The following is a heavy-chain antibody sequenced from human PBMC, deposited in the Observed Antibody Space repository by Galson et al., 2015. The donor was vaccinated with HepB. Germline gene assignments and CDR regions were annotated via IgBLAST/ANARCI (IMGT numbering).Heavy chain of an antibody. Sequence: SLRLSCAASGFTFSSYAMHWVRQAPGKGLEWVAVISYDGSNKYYADSVKGRFTISRDNSKNTLYLQMNSLRAEDTAVYYCARDEAVAGLNWFDPWGQGTLVTVSS. CDR3: ARDEAVAGLNWFDP. CDR1: GFTFSSYA. J-gene: IGHJ5*02. CDR2: ISYDGSNK. V-gene: IGHV3-30*04. D-gene: IGHD6-19*01.